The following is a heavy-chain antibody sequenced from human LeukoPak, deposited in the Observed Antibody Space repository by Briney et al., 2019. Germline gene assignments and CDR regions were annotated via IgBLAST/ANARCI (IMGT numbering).Heavy chain of an antibody. CDR1: GFTFSSYA. V-gene: IGHV3-30*04. Sequence: GGSLRLSCAASGFTFSSYAMHWVRQAPGKGLEWVAVISYDGSNKYYADSVKGRFTISRDNSKNTLYLQMNSLRAEDTAVYYCARDRFEQQLVWYYFDYWGQGTLVTVSS. J-gene: IGHJ4*02. CDR3: ARDRFEQQLVWYYFDY. CDR2: ISYDGSNK. D-gene: IGHD6-13*01.